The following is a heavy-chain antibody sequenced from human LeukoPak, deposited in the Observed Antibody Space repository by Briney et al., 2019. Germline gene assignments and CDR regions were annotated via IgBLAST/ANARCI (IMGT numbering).Heavy chain of an antibody. V-gene: IGHV1-8*01. CDR3: ARFYSNFVGFDY. Sequence: ASVKVSCKASGYTFTSYDINWVRQATGQGLEWMGWMNPNSGNTGYAQKFQGRDTMTRNTSISTAFMELSSLRSEDTAVYYCARFYSNFVGFDYWGQGTLVTVSS. J-gene: IGHJ4*02. D-gene: IGHD4-11*01. CDR2: MNPNSGNT. CDR1: GYTFTSYD.